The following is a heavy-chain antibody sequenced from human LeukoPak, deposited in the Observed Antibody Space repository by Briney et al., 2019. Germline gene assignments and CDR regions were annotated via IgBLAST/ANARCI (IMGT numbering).Heavy chain of an antibody. J-gene: IGHJ5*02. CDR3: ARPAGRTSWTLWGNWFDP. CDR2: IYYSVTT. CDR1: GGSISSGSSY. D-gene: IGHD2-2*01. V-gene: IGHV4-39*01. Sequence: PSETLSLTCTVSGGSISSGSSYWGWIRQPPGKGLEWIGSIYYSVTTFYNPSLIRRLPMSVDTAKNQFSLRLTSLPAADTLVYYCARPAGRTSWTLWGNWFDPWGQGTLVTVSS.